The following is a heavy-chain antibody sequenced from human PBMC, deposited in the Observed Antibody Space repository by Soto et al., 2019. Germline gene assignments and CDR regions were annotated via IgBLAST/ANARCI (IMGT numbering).Heavy chain of an antibody. Sequence: QVXLXQXGXEVXXPXXSVKVSCKASGYTXTSYDINWVRQXXGQGLEWMGWMNPNSGNTGYAQKFQGRVTMTRNTSISTAYMELSSLRSEDTAVYYCAREGGGVTVNAFDIWGQGTMVTVSS. V-gene: IGHV1-8*01. CDR3: AREGGGVTVNAFDI. CDR2: MNPNSGNT. CDR1: GYTXTSYD. J-gene: IGHJ3*02. D-gene: IGHD4-17*01.